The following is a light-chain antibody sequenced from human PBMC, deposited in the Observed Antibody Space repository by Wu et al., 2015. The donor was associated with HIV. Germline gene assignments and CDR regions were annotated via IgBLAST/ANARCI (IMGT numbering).Light chain of an antibody. V-gene: IGKV3-11*01. CDR3: QQRSDWSPVT. J-gene: IGKJ4*01. Sequence: EIVLTQSPATLSLSPGERATLSCRASQSVGHYLTWYQQKPGQAPRLLIYDASNRATGTPARFSGSGSGTDFTLTISSLEPDDFAVYYCQQRSDWSPVTFGGGTKGGDQ. CDR2: DAS. CDR1: QSVGHY.